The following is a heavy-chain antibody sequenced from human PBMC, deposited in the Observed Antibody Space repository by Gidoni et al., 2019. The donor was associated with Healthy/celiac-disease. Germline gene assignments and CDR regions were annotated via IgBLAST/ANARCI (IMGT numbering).Heavy chain of an antibody. CDR1: GFTFSSYS. CDR2: ISSSSSYI. CDR3: ARALGYCSGGSCYSYYYYGMDX. V-gene: IGHV3-21*01. D-gene: IGHD2-15*01. Sequence: EVQLVESGGGLVKPGGSLRLSCAASGFTFSSYSMNWVRQAPGKGLEWVSSISSSSSYIYYADSVKGRFTISRDNAKNSLYLQMNSLRAEDTAVYYCARALGYCSGGSCYSYYYYGMDXWGQGTTVTVS. J-gene: IGHJ6*02.